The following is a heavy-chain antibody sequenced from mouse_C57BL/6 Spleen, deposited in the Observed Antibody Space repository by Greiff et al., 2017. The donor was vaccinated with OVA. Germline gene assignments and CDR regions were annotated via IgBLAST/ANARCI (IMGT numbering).Heavy chain of an antibody. CDR3: ARYYSNYYYAMDY. J-gene: IGHJ4*01. CDR2: IDPFDSYT. V-gene: IGHV1-69*01. Sequence: QVQLQQPGAELVMPGASVKLSCKASGYTFTSYWMHWVKQRPGQGLEWIGEIDPFDSYTKYNQKFKGKSTLTVDKSSSTAYMQLSSLTSEDSSVYYCARYYSNYYYAMDYWGQGTSVTVSS. CDR1: GYTFTSYW. D-gene: IGHD2-5*01.